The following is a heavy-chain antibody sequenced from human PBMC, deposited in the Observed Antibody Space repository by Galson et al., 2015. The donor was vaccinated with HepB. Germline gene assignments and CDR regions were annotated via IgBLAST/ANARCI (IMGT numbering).Heavy chain of an antibody. J-gene: IGHJ4*02. CDR1: GFTFSDYY. V-gene: IGHV3-11*06. CDR2: ISQSGTYT. CDR3: ARVADADYGDHSHFDS. Sequence: SLRLSCAASGFTFSDYYMSWIRQAPGKGLEWISYISQSGTYTNYADSVKGRFTISSDNAQNSLYLQINSLRAEDTAVYYCARVADADYGDHSHFDSWGQGTLVTVSS. D-gene: IGHD4-17*01.